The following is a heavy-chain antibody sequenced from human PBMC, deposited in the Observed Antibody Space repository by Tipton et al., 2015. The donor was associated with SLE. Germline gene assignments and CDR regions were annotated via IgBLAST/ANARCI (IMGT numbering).Heavy chain of an antibody. J-gene: IGHJ4*02. CDR3: AREVGSTWTPRFDY. CDR1: GFPINSGYN. CDR2: IFHSGST. D-gene: IGHD6-13*01. V-gene: IGHV4-38-2*02. Sequence: TLSLTCAVSGFPINSGYNWGWIRQAPGKGLEWIGSIFHSGSTDYKSSLKSRVTISVDTSKNQFSLKLSSVTATDTAVYYCAREVGSTWTPRFDYWGQGTLVTVSS.